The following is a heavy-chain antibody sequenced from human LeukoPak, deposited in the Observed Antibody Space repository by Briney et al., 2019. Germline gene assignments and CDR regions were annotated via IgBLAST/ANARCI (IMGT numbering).Heavy chain of an antibody. CDR1: GGSFSGYY. CDR3: ARVKQGYYYYMDV. CDR2: INHSGNT. V-gene: IGHV4-34*01. D-gene: IGHD6-13*01. Sequence: SETLSLTCAVYGGSFSGYYWSWIRQPPGKGLEWIGEINHSGNTNYNPSLKSRVTISVDTSKNQFSLKLSSVTAADTAVYYCARVKQGYYYYMDVWGKGTTVTVSS. J-gene: IGHJ6*03.